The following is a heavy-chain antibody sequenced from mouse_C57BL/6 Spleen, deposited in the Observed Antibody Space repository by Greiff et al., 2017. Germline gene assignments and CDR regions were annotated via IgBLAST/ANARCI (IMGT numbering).Heavy chain of an antibody. CDR3: ARNYDYDYAMDY. J-gene: IGHJ4*01. V-gene: IGHV5-17*01. CDR1: GFTFSHYG. D-gene: IGHD2-4*01. CDR2: ISSGSSTI. Sequence: LVESGGGLVKPGGSLKLSCAASGFTFSHYGMHWVRQAPEKGLEWVAYISSGSSTIYYADTVKGRFTISRDNAKNTLFLQMTSLRSEDTAMYYCARNYDYDYAMDYWGQGTSVTVSS.